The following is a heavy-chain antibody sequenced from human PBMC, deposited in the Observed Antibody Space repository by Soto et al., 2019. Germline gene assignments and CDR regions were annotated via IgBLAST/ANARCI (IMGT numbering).Heavy chain of an antibody. CDR3: ARTFRIPKVRGLPTPAIHKQLDT. J-gene: IGHJ5*02. Sequence: SETLLLTCAVSGVSLRRRTRRGWVRQPQEKGLEWIGEMFHSGATNYNPSLKSRVTMSVDTANNQFSLKVTSMTAADTAVYYCARTFRIPKVRGLPTPAIHKQLDTWGLGTLITVS. V-gene: IGHV4-4*02. D-gene: IGHD3-10*01. CDR2: MFHSGAT. CDR1: GVSLRRRTR.